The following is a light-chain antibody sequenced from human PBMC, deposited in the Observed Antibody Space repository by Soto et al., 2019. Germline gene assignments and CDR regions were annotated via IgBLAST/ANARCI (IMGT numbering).Light chain of an antibody. V-gene: IGKV3D-20*02. CDR1: QSFSSSY. J-gene: IGKJ4*01. CDR2: GAS. Sequence: EIVLTQSPGTLSLSPGERATLSCRASQSFSSSYLAWYQQKPGQAPRLLIYGASSRATGIPDRFSGSGSGTDFTLTISSLEPEDFAVYYCQQRSNWPPLTFGGGTKVDIK. CDR3: QQRSNWPPLT.